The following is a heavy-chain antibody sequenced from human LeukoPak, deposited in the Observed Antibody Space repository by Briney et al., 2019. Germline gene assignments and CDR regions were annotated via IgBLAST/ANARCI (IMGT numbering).Heavy chain of an antibody. V-gene: IGHV1-2*02. CDR1: GYTFTSYY. CDR3: RALRRQLVPGSFDY. J-gene: IGHJ4*02. Sequence: ASVKVSCKASGYTFTSYYMHWVRQAPGQGLEWMGWINPNSGGTNYAQKFQGRVTMTRDTSISTAYMELSRLRSDDTAVYYCRALRRQLVPGSFDYWGQGTLVTVSS. CDR2: INPNSGGT. D-gene: IGHD6-13*01.